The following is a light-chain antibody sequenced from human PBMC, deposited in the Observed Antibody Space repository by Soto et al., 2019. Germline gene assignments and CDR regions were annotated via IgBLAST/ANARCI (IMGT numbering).Light chain of an antibody. V-gene: IGKV1-39*01. J-gene: IGKJ5*01. CDR3: QQTNSFPLT. Sequence: DIPLTQSPSSLASSLGDILTLTFRASRNVSIYLNWYQQKSGKAPKLLIYAASSLQSGVPSRFSGSRSGTDFILTISSLQPEDFATYYCQQTNSFPLTFGQGTRLEIK. CDR1: RNVSIY. CDR2: AAS.